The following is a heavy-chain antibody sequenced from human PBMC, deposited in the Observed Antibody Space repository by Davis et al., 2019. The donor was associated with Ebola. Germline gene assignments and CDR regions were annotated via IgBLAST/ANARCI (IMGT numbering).Heavy chain of an antibody. D-gene: IGHD4-17*01. CDR2: INPHNGNT. J-gene: IGHJ4*02. V-gene: IGHV1-18*04. CDR1: VYTFTSYG. CDR3: ARDLVTTPFDY. Sequence: ASVKVSCKASVYTFTSYGITWVRQAPGHGLEWMGWINPHNGNTNYAQNVQGRVTMTTDTSTSTAYMEVGILRSDDTAVYYCARDLVTTPFDYWGQGTLVTVSS.